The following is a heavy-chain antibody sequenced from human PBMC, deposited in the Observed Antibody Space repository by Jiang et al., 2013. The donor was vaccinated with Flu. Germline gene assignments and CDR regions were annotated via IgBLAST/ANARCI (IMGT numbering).Heavy chain of an antibody. Sequence: GPGLVKPSQTLSLTCTVSGGSISSGDYYWSWIRQPPGKGLEWIGYIYYSGSTYYNPSLKSRVTISVDTSKNQFSLKLSSVTAADTAVYYCARGGRLRFLEWATDVWGQGTTVTVSS. V-gene: IGHV4-30-4*01. CDR1: GGSISSGDYY. D-gene: IGHD3-3*01. CDR3: ARGGRLRFLEWATDV. CDR2: IYYSGST. J-gene: IGHJ6*02.